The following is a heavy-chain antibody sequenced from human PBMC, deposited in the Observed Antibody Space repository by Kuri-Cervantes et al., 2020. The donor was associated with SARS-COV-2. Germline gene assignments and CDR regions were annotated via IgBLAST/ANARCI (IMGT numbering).Heavy chain of an antibody. CDR1: GGSFSGYY. CDR2: INHSGST. D-gene: IGHD4-17*01. J-gene: IGHJ3*02. V-gene: IGHV4-34*01. CDR3: ARKGYGDYLGGDAFDI. Sequence: ESLKISCAVYGGSFSGYYWSRIRQPPGKGLEWIGEINHSGSTNYNPSLKSRVTISVDTSKNQFSLKLSSVTAADTAVYYCARKGYGDYLGGDAFDIWGQGTMVTVSS.